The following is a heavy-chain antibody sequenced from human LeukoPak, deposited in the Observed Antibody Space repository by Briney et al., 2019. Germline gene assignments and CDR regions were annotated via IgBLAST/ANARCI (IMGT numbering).Heavy chain of an antibody. CDR1: GFNFRDHW. D-gene: IGHD6-19*01. J-gene: IGHJ4*02. V-gene: IGHV3-7*03. CDR3: AKGSHSSGWFFDY. Sequence: GGSLRLSCAVSGFNFRDHWMDWVRQAPGKGLEWVGHIKNDGSETYYLDSLKGRFSISRDNTNNALYLQMNSLRVEDTAVYYCAKGSHSSGWFFDYWGQGILVTVSS. CDR2: IKNDGSET.